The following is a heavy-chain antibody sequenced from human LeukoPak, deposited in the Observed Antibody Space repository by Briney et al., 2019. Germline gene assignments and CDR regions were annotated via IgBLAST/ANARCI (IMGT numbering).Heavy chain of an antibody. CDR2: TWFDGSRE. CDR1: GFTFSSYG. V-gene: IGHV3-33*01. J-gene: IGHJ4*02. D-gene: IGHD1-20*01. CDR3: ARDSGIPGIQRAIDF. Sequence: PGGSLRLSCAASGFTFSSYGMHWVRQAPGQGLEWVALTWFDGSREYYGDSVRGRFTISRDNSKNTLDLQMTSLSPEDTAVYFCARDSGIPGIQRAIDFWGQGTLVTVSS.